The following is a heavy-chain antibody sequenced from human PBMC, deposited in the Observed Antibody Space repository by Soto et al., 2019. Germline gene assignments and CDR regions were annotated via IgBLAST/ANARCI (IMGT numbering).Heavy chain of an antibody. CDR1: GFSFSTYA. CDR2: MSNSGGDR. J-gene: IGHJ4*02. Sequence: EVQLLESGGGLIQPGGSLRLSCAASGFSFSTYAMGWVRQARGKGLEWVSVMSNSGGDRYYADSVKGRFTISRDNSENMLYLQMSSLRAEDTAIYYCARTVDTAMGAVDYWGQGTLVTVSS. D-gene: IGHD5-18*01. V-gene: IGHV3-23*01. CDR3: ARTVDTAMGAVDY.